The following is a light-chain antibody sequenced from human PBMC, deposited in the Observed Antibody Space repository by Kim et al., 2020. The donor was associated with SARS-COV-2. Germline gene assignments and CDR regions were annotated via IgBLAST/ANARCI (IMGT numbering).Light chain of an antibody. CDR2: EVT. CDR3: NSYAGNNLWV. CDR1: SSDVGGYNS. V-gene: IGLV2-8*01. J-gene: IGLJ3*02. Sequence: LTQPPSASGSPGQSVTISCTGTSSDVGGYNSVSWYQQHPGKAPKLVIYEVTKRPAGVPDRFSASKSGNTASLTVSGLQSDDEADYYCNSYAGNNLWVFGGGTQLTVL.